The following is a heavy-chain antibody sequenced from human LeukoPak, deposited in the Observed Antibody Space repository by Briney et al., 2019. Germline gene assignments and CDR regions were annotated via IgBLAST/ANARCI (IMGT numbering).Heavy chain of an antibody. CDR1: GFTFINAW. CDR2: MKSKTNGGTT. J-gene: IGHJ4*02. CDR3: TTAPDTSDY. D-gene: IGHD5-18*01. Sequence: PGRSLRLSCEASGFTFINAWMTWVRQAPGKGLEWIGRMKSKTNGGTTDYATAVKGRFTFSRDDSKSTLYLQMDSLKTEDTAVYYCTTAPDTSDYWGQGTLVTVSS. V-gene: IGHV3-15*01.